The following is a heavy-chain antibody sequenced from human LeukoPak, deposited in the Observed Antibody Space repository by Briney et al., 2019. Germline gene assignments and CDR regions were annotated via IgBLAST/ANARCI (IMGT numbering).Heavy chain of an antibody. J-gene: IGHJ4*02. Sequence: GASVKVSCKASGFTFTSSAVQWMRQARGQRLEWIGWIVVGSGNTNYAQKFQERVTITTDMSTSTAYMELSSLRSEDTAVYYCAAHCSSTSCYVVDYWGQGTVVTVSS. CDR1: GFTFTSSA. D-gene: IGHD2-2*01. CDR3: AAHCSSTSCYVVDY. V-gene: IGHV1-58*01. CDR2: IVVGSGNT.